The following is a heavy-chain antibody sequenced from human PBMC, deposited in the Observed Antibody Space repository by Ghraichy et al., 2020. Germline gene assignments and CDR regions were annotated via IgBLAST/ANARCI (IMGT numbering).Heavy chain of an antibody. CDR3: ARDLWGYAMHDYGDYEPAFDI. Sequence: GGSLRLSCAASGFTFSSYWMSWVRQAPGKGLECVANIKQDGSEKYYVDSVKGRFTISRDNAKNSLYLQMNSLRAEDTAVYYCARDLWGYAMHDYGDYEPAFDIWGQGTMVTVSS. CDR2: IKQDGSEK. J-gene: IGHJ3*02. V-gene: IGHV3-7*01. D-gene: IGHD4-17*01. CDR1: GFTFSSYW.